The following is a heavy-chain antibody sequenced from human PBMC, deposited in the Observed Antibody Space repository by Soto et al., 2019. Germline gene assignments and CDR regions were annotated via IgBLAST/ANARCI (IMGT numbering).Heavy chain of an antibody. Sequence: GESLKISCKGIGYSFTRSWIGWVRQMPGKGLEWMGIINPGDYDTRHSPSFQGQVTISADRSISTAYLQWSGLQASDAAMYYCARSMSVTGSLDAFDIWGQGTMVTVSS. CDR3: ARSMSVTGSLDAFDI. J-gene: IGHJ3*02. CDR2: INPGDYDT. V-gene: IGHV5-51*01. D-gene: IGHD6-19*01. CDR1: GYSFTRSW.